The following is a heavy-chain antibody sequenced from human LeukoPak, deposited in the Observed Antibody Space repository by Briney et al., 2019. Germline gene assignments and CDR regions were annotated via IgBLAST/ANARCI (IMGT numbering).Heavy chain of an antibody. Sequence: ETLSLTCTVSGGSISSYYWSWIRQPPGKGLEWVSSISSSSSYIYYADSVKGRFTISRDNAKNSLYLQMNSLRDEDTAVYYCAREGLLCLDVWGKGTTVTVSS. V-gene: IGHV3-21*01. D-gene: IGHD3-10*01. J-gene: IGHJ6*04. CDR1: GGSISSYY. CDR2: ISSSSSYI. CDR3: AREGLLCLDV.